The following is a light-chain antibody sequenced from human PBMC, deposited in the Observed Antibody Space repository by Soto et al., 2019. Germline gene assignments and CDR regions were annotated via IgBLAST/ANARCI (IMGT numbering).Light chain of an antibody. Sequence: DIQMTQSPSTLSASVGDRVTITCRASQSISTWLAWYQQKPGKAPKLLIYKASSLESGVQSRFRGSGSGTEFTLTISRLQPDDFATYYCQQYDSFWTFGQGNKVEIK. V-gene: IGKV1-5*03. CDR3: QQYDSFWT. CDR2: KAS. J-gene: IGKJ1*01. CDR1: QSISTW.